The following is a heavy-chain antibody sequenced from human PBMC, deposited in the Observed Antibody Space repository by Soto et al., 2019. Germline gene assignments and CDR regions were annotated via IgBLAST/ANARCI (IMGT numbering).Heavy chain of an antibody. CDR3: ARGHEYGGNSDAFDI. CDR2: ILPIFDTA. J-gene: IGHJ3*02. V-gene: IGHV1-69*14. D-gene: IGHD4-17*01. Sequence: QVQLVQSGAEVKKPGSSVKVSCKASGGTFSTSSINWLRQAPGQRPEWMGNILPIFDTADYAQKFRDRVTITADKSTNTANMELRSLFSEDAAVYYCARGHEYGGNSDAFDIWGQGTVVTVSS. CDR1: GGTFSTSS.